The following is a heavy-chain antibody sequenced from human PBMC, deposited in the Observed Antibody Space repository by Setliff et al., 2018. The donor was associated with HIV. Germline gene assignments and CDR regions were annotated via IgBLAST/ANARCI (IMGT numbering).Heavy chain of an antibody. D-gene: IGHD5-12*01. CDR2: INPNSGGT. CDR1: GYTFTGYY. CDR3: ARDLKEDSGSDVIGLSSDTFDI. Sequence: ASVKVSCKASGYTFTGYYMHWVRQAPGQGLEWMGWINPNSGGTTYAQKFQGRVTMTRDTSISTAYMEVSRLRSDDTAVYYCARDLKEDSGSDVIGLSSDTFDIWGQGTMVTVSS. J-gene: IGHJ3*02. V-gene: IGHV1-2*02.